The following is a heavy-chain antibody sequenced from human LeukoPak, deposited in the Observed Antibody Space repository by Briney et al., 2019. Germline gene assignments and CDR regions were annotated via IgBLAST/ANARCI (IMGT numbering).Heavy chain of an antibody. V-gene: IGHV3-23*01. CDR2: ISGSGGST. D-gene: IGHD3-22*01. J-gene: IGHJ4*02. CDR1: GFTFSSYA. CDR3: TTSSGYLNY. Sequence: GGSLRLSCAASGFTFSSYAMSWVRQAPGKGLEWVSAISGSGGSTYYADSVKSRFTISRDNAKNSLYLQMNSLRAEDTAVYYCTTSSGYLNYWGQGTLVTVSS.